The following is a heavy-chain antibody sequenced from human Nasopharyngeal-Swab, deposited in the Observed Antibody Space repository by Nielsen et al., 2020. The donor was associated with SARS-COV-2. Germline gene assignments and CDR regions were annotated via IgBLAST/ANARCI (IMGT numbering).Heavy chain of an antibody. Sequence: WIRQPPGKGLEWVEVIWYDGGNKFYADSVKGRFAISRDNSENTLYLQMNSLRAEDTAVYYCARFGLYDTLPGYYSHYYMDVWGKGTTVTVSS. D-gene: IGHD3-9*01. J-gene: IGHJ6*03. V-gene: IGHV3-33*01. CDR3: ARFGLYDTLPGYYSHYYMDV. CDR2: IWYDGGNK.